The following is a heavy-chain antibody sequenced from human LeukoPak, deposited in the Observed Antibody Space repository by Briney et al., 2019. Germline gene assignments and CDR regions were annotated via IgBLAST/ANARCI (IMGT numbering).Heavy chain of an antibody. CDR3: ATSPGRPLYYSYMDV. V-gene: IGHV1-2*02. CDR2: ISPNSDGT. CDR1: GYTFTGYY. Sequence: ASVKVSCKTSGYTFTGYYIHWVRQAPGQGLEWMGWISPNSDGTQYAPKFQGRVTMTSDTSISTIYMDLTSLKSDDTAVFYCATSPGRPLYYSYMDVWGEGTPVTVSS. D-gene: IGHD6-6*01. J-gene: IGHJ6*03.